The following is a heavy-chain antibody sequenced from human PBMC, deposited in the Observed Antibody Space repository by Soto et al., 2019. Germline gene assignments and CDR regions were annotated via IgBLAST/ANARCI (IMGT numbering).Heavy chain of an antibody. CDR1: GFTFSDYY. Sequence: QVQLVESGGGLVKPGGSLRLSCAASGFTFSDYYMSWIRQAPGKGLEWVSYISSSSSYTNYADSVKGRFTISRDNAKNSLYLQMNSLRAEDTAVYYCARVTQTLTIEDYWGQGTLVTVSS. V-gene: IGHV3-11*06. CDR2: ISSSSSYT. J-gene: IGHJ4*02. D-gene: IGHD3-10*01. CDR3: ARVTQTLTIEDY.